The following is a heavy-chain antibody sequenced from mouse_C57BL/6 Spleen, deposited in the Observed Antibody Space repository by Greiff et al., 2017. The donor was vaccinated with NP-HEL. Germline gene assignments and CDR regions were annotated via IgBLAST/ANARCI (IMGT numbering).Heavy chain of an antibody. CDR3: ARYYYDYTYWYFDV. Sequence: QVQLQQSGPELVKPGASVKISCKASGYAFSSSWMNWVKQRPGKGLEWIGRIYPGDGDTNYNGKFKGKATLAADKSSSTAYMQLSSLTSEDSAVSFCARYYYDYTYWYFDVWGTGTTVTVSS. D-gene: IGHD2-4*01. J-gene: IGHJ1*03. CDR1: GYAFSSSW. V-gene: IGHV1-82*01. CDR2: IYPGDGDT.